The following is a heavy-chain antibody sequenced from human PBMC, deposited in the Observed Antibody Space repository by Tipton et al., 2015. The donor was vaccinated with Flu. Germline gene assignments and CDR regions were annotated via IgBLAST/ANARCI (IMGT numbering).Heavy chain of an antibody. Sequence: TLSLTCTVSGDSISSYYWSWIRQPPGRGLEWIGYMYYSGSTKYNPSLKSRVTISIDTSKNQFSLKLTSVTAADTAVYYCARRDYSNYVSDPKNWFDPWGQGILVTVTS. V-gene: IGHV4-59*01. J-gene: IGHJ5*02. CDR3: ARRDYSNYVSDPKNWFDP. CDR2: MYYSGST. CDR1: GDSISSYY. D-gene: IGHD4-11*01.